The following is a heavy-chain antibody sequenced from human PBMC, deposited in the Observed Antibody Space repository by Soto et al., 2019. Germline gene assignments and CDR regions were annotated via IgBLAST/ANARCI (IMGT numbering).Heavy chain of an antibody. CDR2: IYYSGDT. CDR1: GDSISSNTYY. CDR3: ARRSRIAVAGNFDF. Sequence: QLQLQESGPGLVKPSETLSLTCTVSGDSISSNTYYWGWIRQPPGKGLEWIGYIYYSGDTYYNPPLKSRVTISVDTSKNQFSLRLNSVSAADTAVYYCARRSRIAVAGNFDFWGQGTLVTVSS. D-gene: IGHD6-19*01. V-gene: IGHV4-39*01. J-gene: IGHJ4*02.